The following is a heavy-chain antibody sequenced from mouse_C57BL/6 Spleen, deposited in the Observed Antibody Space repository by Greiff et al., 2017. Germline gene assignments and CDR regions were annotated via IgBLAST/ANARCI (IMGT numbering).Heavy chain of an antibody. V-gene: IGHV1-69*01. CDR2: IDPSDSYT. J-gene: IGHJ2*01. CDR3: ARTTVAYFDY. D-gene: IGHD1-1*01. Sequence: QQPGAELVMPGASVKLSCKASGYTFTSYWMHWVKQRPGQGLEWIGEIDPSDSYTNYNQKFKGKSTLTVDKSSSTAYMQLSSLTSEDSAVYYCARTTVAYFDYWGQGTTLTVSS. CDR1: GYTFTSYW.